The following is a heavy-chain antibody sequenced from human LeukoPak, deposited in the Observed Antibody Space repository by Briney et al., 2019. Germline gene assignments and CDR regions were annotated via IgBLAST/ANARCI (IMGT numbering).Heavy chain of an antibody. CDR1: GFTFSSYS. CDR2: ISSSSSYI. V-gene: IGHV3-21*01. D-gene: IGHD3-22*01. Sequence: AGGSLRLSCAASGFTFSSYSMNWVRQAPGKGLEWVSSISSSSSYIYYADSVKGRFTISRDNAKNSLYLQMNSLRAEDTAVYYCARDANYYDSSGYPCHLDYWGQGTLVTVSS. J-gene: IGHJ4*02. CDR3: ARDANYYDSSGYPCHLDY.